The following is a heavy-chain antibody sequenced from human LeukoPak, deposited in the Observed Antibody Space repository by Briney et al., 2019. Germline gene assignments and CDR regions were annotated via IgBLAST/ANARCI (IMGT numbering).Heavy chain of an antibody. D-gene: IGHD3-10*01. J-gene: IGHJ5*02. CDR2: INHSGST. CDR1: GGSFSGYY. V-gene: IGHV4-34*01. CDR3: ARGRGRAYGSGSYRPTHQHNWFDP. Sequence: SESLSLTRAVYGGSFSGYYCSWIRQPPGKGLEWIGEINHSGSTNYNPSLKSRVTISVDTSKNQFSLKLSSVTAADTGVYYCARGRGRAYGSGSYRPTHQHNWFDPWGQGTLVTVSS.